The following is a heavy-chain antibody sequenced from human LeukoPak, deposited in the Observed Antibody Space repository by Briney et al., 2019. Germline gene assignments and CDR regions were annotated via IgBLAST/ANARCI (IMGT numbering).Heavy chain of an antibody. V-gene: IGHV3-23*01. CDR3: AKDQQSISYSP. J-gene: IGHJ5*02. D-gene: IGHD4-11*01. Sequence: GGSLRLSCAASGFTFSTYAMNWVRQAPGKGLEWVSVISGSGGSTYYADSVKGRFTISRDNSKNTLYLQMNSLRAEDTAIYYCAKDQQSISYSPWGQGTLVTVSS. CDR1: GFTFSTYA. CDR2: ISGSGGST.